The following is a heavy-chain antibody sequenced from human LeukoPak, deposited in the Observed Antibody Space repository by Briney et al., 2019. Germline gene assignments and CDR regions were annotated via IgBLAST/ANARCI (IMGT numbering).Heavy chain of an antibody. CDR3: ARGGDYVWGSYRPTFDY. J-gene: IGHJ4*02. D-gene: IGHD3-16*02. V-gene: IGHV3-20*04. CDR2: INWNGGST. Sequence: TGGSLRLSCAASGFTFDDYGMTWVRQAPGKGLEWVSGINWNGGSTGYADSVKGRFTISRDNAKNSLYLQMNSLRAEDTAVYYCARGGDYVWGSYRPTFDYWGQGTLVTVSS. CDR1: GFTFDDYG.